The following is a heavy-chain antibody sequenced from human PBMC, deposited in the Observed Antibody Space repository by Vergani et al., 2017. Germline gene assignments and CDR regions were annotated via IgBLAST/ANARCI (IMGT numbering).Heavy chain of an antibody. CDR1: GGSISSGGYY. CDR2: IYYSGST. V-gene: IGHV4-31*03. J-gene: IGHJ3*02. Sequence: QVQLQESGPGLVKPSQTLSLTCTVSGGSISSGGYYWSWIRQHPGKGLEWIGYIYYSGSTYYNPSLKSRVTISVDTCKNQFSLKLGSVTAADTAVYYGARGDDLRGSGSWGAFDIWGQGTMVTVSS. D-gene: IGHD3-10*01. CDR3: ARGDDLRGSGSWGAFDI.